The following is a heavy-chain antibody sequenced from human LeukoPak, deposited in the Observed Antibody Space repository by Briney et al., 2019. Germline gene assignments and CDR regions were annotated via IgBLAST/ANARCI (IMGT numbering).Heavy chain of an antibody. D-gene: IGHD3-10*01. V-gene: IGHV4-39*01. J-gene: IGHJ4*02. CDR3: ARQARVVREPLDY. CDR1: GGSISSSSYY. CDR2: IYYSGST. Sequence: SETLSVTCAVSGGSISSSSYYWGWIRQPPGKGLEWIGSIYYSGSTYYNPSLKTRVTISVDTSKNQFSLKVSSVTAADTAVYFCARQARVVREPLDYWGQGTLVTVSS.